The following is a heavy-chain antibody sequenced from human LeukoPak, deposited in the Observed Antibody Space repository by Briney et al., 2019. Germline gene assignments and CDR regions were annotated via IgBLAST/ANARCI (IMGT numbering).Heavy chain of an antibody. Sequence: GGSLRLSCVASGFTFSSYSMNRVRQAPGKGLEWVSSISSSSSYIYYADSVKGRFTISRDNSKNTLYLQMNSLRAEDTAVYYCAREGRYYFDYWGQGALVTVSS. CDR1: GFTFSSYS. CDR2: ISSSSSYI. J-gene: IGHJ4*02. CDR3: AREGRYYFDY. V-gene: IGHV3-21*04.